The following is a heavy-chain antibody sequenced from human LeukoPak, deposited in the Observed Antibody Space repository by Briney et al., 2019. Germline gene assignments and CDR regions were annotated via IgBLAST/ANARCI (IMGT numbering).Heavy chain of an antibody. Sequence: GGSLRLSCAASGFTFNNYGMHWVRQAPGKGLEWVAFIRYDGSNKYYADSVKGRFTISRDNSKNTLYLQMNSLRAEDTAVYYCAKYYYDSSGYYDYWGQGTLVTVSS. CDR3: AKYYYDSSGYYDY. V-gene: IGHV3-30*02. CDR1: GFTFNNYG. J-gene: IGHJ4*02. D-gene: IGHD3-22*01. CDR2: IRYDGSNK.